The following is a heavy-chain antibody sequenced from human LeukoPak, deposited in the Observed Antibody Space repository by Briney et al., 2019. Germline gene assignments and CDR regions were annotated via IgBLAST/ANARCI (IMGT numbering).Heavy chain of an antibody. J-gene: IGHJ6*03. CDR3: AKAQLPYYYGSRTYYMDV. V-gene: IGHV3-23*01. CDR2: ISGSGGST. Sequence: GGSLRLSCAASGFTFSSYGMSWVRQAPGKGLEWVSAISGSGGSTYYADSVKGRFTISRDNSKNTLYLQMNSLRAEDTAVYYCAKAQLPYYYGSRTYYMDVWGKGTTVTTSS. CDR1: GFTFSSYG. D-gene: IGHD3-10*01.